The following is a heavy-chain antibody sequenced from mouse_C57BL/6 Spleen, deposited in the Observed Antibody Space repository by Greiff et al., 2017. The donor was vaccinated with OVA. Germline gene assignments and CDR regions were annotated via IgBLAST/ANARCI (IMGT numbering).Heavy chain of an antibody. CDR1: GFTFSSYA. V-gene: IGHV5-9-1*02. D-gene: IGHD2-3*01. J-gene: IGHJ4*01. CDR2: ISSGGDYI. Sequence: EVKLVESGAGLVKPGGSLKLSCAASGFTFSSYAMSWVRQTPEKRLEWVAYISSGGDYIYYADTVKGRFTISRDNARNTLYLQMSSLKSEDTAMYYCTRDSPDGYYAMDYWGQGTSVTVSS. CDR3: TRDSPDGYYAMDY.